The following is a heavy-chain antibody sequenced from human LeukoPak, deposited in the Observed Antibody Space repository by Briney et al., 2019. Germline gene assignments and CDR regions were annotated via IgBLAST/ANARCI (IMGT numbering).Heavy chain of an antibody. Sequence: PSQTLSLTCTVSGGSISSGANYWSWIRQHPGKGLEWIGYIYYSGSTYYNPSLKSRVSISVDTSKNQFSLKLSSVTAADTAVYYCARDHLFCSGGSCYWTGFDYWGQGTLVTVSS. CDR2: IYYSGST. CDR3: ARDHLFCSGGSCYWTGFDY. CDR1: GGSISSGANY. D-gene: IGHD2-15*01. J-gene: IGHJ4*02. V-gene: IGHV4-31*03.